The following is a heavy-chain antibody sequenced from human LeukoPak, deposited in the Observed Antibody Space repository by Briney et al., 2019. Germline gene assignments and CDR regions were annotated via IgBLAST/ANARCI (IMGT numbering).Heavy chain of an antibody. CDR2: IYNTGTT. CDR3: AREGAYCGGDCYQDAFDI. Sequence: SETLSLTCTVSGGSIGNYYWSWIRQPPGKGLEWIGYIYNTGTTNYNPSLKSRVTISVDTSKNQFSLKLSSVTAADTAVYYCAREGAYCGGDCYQDAFDIWGQGTMVTVSS. J-gene: IGHJ3*02. V-gene: IGHV4-59*01. D-gene: IGHD2-21*02. CDR1: GGSIGNYY.